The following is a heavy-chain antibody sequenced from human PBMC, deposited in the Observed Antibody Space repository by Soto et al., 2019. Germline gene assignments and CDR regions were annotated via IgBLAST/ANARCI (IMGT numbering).Heavy chain of an antibody. D-gene: IGHD6-13*01. CDR3: AKVGYSSSWYPTPHYGMDV. CDR2: ISSNGGST. Sequence: GGSLRLSCSASGFTFSSYVMHWVRQAPGKGLEYVSAISSNGGSTYYADSVKGRFTISRDNSKNTLYLQMNSLRAEDTAVYYCAKVGYSSSWYPTPHYGMDVWGQGTTVTVSS. CDR1: GFTFSSYV. J-gene: IGHJ6*02. V-gene: IGHV3-64*04.